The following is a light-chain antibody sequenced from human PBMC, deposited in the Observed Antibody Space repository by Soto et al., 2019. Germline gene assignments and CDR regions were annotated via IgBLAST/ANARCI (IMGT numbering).Light chain of an antibody. CDR2: DNN. CDR3: QVWDSSSDHVV. Sequence: QSVLTQPPSVSAAPGQKVTISCSGSSSNIGNNYVSWYQQLPGTAPKLLIYDNNKRPSGIPDRFSGSKSGTSATLGITGLQTGDEADYYCQVWDSSSDHVVFGGGTKVTVL. J-gene: IGLJ2*01. V-gene: IGLV1-51*01. CDR1: SSNIGNNY.